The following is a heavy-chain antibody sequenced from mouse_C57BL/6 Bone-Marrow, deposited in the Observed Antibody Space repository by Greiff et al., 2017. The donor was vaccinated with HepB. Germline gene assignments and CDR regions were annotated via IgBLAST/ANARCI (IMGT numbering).Heavy chain of an antibody. CDR1: EYAFPSHD. D-gene: IGHD2-4*01. V-gene: IGHV5-2*01. CDR2: INSDGGST. J-gene: IGHJ3*01. CDR3: TRYDYDAGFDY. Sequence: EVLLVESGGGLVQPGESLKLSCESTEYAFPSHDMSWVRKTPEKRLELVAAINSDGGSTYYPDTMERRFIISRDNTKKTLYLQMSSLRSEDTALYYCTRYDYDAGFDYWGQGTLVTVSA.